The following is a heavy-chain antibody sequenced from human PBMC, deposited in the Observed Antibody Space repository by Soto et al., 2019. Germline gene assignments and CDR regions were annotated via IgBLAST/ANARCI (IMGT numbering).Heavy chain of an antibody. D-gene: IGHD2-2*01. CDR3: ARESFRDIVVVPAAIYGMDV. V-gene: IGHV1-2*04. CDR2: INPNSGGT. Sequence: ASVKVSCKASGYTFTGYYMHWVRQAPGQGLEWMGWINPNSGGTNYAQKFQGWVTMTRDTSISTAYMELSRLRSDDTAVYYCARESFRDIVVVPAAIYGMDVWG. CDR1: GYTFTGYY. J-gene: IGHJ6*02.